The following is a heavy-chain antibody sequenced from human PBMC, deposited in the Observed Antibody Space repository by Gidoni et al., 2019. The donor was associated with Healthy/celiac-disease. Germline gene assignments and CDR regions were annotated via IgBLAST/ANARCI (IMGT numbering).Heavy chain of an antibody. D-gene: IGHD4-4*01. Sequence: EVQLVESGGGFVQPGGSLRPSCAASGFTSSSYWMSWVRQAPGKGLEWVANIKQDGSEKYSVDSVKGRFTISRDNAKNSLYLQMNSLRAEDTAVYYCARERSNYLDDYGMDVWGQGTTVTVSS. CDR2: IKQDGSEK. CDR3: ARERSNYLDDYGMDV. V-gene: IGHV3-7*03. CDR1: GFTSSSYW. J-gene: IGHJ6*02.